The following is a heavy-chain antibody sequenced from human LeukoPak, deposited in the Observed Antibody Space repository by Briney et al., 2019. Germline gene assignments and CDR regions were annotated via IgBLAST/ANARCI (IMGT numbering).Heavy chain of an antibody. CDR3: ARDGERVYCSGGSCYFNDY. D-gene: IGHD2-15*01. J-gene: IGHJ4*02. V-gene: IGHV1-2*02. CDR2: ISPNSGGT. CDR1: GYTFTGYY. Sequence: ASVKVSCKASGYTFTGYYMHWVRQAPGQGLEWMGWISPNSGGTNYAQKFQGRVTMTRDTSISTAYMELSRLRSDDTAVYYCARDGERVYCSGGSCYFNDYWGQGTLVTVSS.